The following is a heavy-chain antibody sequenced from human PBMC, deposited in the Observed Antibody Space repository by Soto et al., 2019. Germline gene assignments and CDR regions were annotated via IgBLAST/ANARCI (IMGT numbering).Heavy chain of an antibody. CDR2: IYYSGST. CDR1: GGSISSSGYY. CDR3: ARVGRDYGDSIYYYGMGV. J-gene: IGHJ6*02. V-gene: IGHV4-61*08. Sequence: SETLSLTCTVSGGSISSSGYYWGWIRQPPGKGLEWIGYIYYSGSTNYNPSLKSRVTISVDTSKNQFSLKLSSVTAADTAVYYCARVGRDYGDSIYYYGMGVWGQGTTVTVSS. D-gene: IGHD4-17*01.